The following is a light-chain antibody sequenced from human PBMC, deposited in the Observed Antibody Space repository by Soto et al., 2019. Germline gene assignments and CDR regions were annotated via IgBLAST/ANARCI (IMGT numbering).Light chain of an antibody. CDR2: AAS. CDR1: QDISTY. Sequence: DIQRTQSPSSLSPSVGDRVTITCRASQDISTYLNWYQQKPGKAPKLLIYAASSLQSGVPSRFSGSGSETDFTLTISSLQPEDFATYSCQQNYSTTWTFGQGTKVDIK. J-gene: IGKJ1*01. V-gene: IGKV1-39*01. CDR3: QQNYSTTWT.